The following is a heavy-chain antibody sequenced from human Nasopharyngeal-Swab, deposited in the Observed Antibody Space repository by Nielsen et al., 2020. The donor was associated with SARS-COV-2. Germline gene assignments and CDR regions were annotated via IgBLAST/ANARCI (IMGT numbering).Heavy chain of an antibody. V-gene: IGHV4-59*01. CDR1: GGSISSYY. CDR3: ARERVTDKYFDY. Sequence: SETLSLTCTVSGGSISSYYWSWIRQPPGKGLEWIGYIYYSGSTNYNPSLKSRVTISVDTSKNQFPLKLSSVTAADTAVYYCARERVTDKYFDYWGQGTLVTVSS. J-gene: IGHJ4*02. D-gene: IGHD2-21*02. CDR2: IYYSGST.